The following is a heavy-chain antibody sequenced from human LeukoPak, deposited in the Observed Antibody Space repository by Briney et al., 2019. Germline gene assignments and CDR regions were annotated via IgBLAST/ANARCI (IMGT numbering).Heavy chain of an antibody. CDR1: GFTVSSNY. J-gene: IGHJ5*02. D-gene: IGHD2-2*01. V-gene: IGHV3-66*01. Sequence: GGSLRLSCAASGFTVSSNYMSWVRQAPGKGLEWVSVIYSGGSTYYADSVKGRFTISRDNSKNTLYLQMNSLRAEDTAVYYCARYCSSTSCSAFFDPWGQGTLVTVSS. CDR2: IYSGGST. CDR3: ARYCSSTSCSAFFDP.